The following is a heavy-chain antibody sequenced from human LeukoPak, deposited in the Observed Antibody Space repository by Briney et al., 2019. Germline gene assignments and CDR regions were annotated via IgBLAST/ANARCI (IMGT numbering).Heavy chain of an antibody. CDR2: IRSKAYGGTT. CDR1: GFTFGDYA. D-gene: IGHD3-9*01. Sequence: PGRSLRLSCTASGFTFGDYAMSWVRQAPGKGLEWVGFIRSKAYGGTTEYAASVKGRFTISRDDSKSIAYLQMNSLKTEDTAVYYCTCILTGYDYWGQGTLVTVSS. V-gene: IGHV3-49*04. J-gene: IGHJ4*02. CDR3: TCILTGYDY.